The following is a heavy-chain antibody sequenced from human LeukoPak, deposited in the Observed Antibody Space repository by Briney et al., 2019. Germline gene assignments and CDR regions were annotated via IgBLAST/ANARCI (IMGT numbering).Heavy chain of an antibody. Sequence: PGGSLRLSCAASGFTFSSYAMHWVRQAPGKGLEWVAVISYDGSNKYYADSVKGRFTISRDNSKNTLYLQMNSLRAEDTAVYYCAKDPRMTGTTSQLYDYWGQGTLVTVSS. CDR2: ISYDGSNK. D-gene: IGHD1-7*01. CDR1: GFTFSSYA. CDR3: AKDPRMTGTTSQLYDY. V-gene: IGHV3-30-3*01. J-gene: IGHJ4*02.